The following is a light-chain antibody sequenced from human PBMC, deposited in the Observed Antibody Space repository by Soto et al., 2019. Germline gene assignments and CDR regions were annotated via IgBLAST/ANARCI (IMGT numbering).Light chain of an antibody. CDR3: QQYGSSPS. CDR1: QSVRSSY. CDR2: GAS. J-gene: IGKJ4*01. Sequence: EIVLTQSPGTLSSSPGERVTLSCRASQSVRSSYFAWYQQKPGQAPSLLIYGASNRATGIADRFSGSGSGTDFTLTISRLEPEDFAVYYCQQYGSSPSFGGGTKVEIK. V-gene: IGKV3-20*01.